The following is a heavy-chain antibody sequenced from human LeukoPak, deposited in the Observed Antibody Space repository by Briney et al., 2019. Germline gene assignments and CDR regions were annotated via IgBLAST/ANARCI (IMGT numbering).Heavy chain of an antibody. CDR1: GYTFTNYN. CDR2: INPSGGST. CDR3: ARVRDGYNDAYDI. Sequence: ASVKVSCKASGYTFTNYNMHWVRQAPGQGLEWMGIINPSGGSTNYAQNFQGRVTMTRDTSTSTVYMELSSLRPEDTAVYYCARVRDGYNDAYDIWGQGTMVTVPS. V-gene: IGHV1-46*01. J-gene: IGHJ3*02. D-gene: IGHD5-24*01.